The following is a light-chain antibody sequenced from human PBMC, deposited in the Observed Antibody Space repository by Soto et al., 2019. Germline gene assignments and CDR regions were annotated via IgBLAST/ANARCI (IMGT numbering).Light chain of an antibody. J-gene: IGKJ1*01. CDR3: QQYDSLPCA. Sequence: IVLKQSPRSLSLSPGERSTLSCSARQSATSSSLAWYQQNPGQAPRLLIYEASSRATGIPGRFRGSASGTDFTLTISGLEPEDFAIYYCQQYDSLPCAFGQGTKVDIK. CDR2: EAS. CDR1: QSATSSS. V-gene: IGKV3-20*01.